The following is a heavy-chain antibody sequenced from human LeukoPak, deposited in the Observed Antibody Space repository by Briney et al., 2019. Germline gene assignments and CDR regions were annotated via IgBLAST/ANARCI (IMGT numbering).Heavy chain of an antibody. CDR1: GFTVSSNY. Sequence: GGSLRLSCAASGFTVSSNYMSWVRQGPGKGLQCVSVISNDGDTYYADSVRGRFTITRDTSRNTVSLQMNSLRAEDTAVYYCAGDKTTGGWYEFDYWGQGTLVTVSS. CDR3: AGDKTTGGWYEFDY. D-gene: IGHD6-19*01. CDR2: ISNDGDT. V-gene: IGHV3-53*01. J-gene: IGHJ4*02.